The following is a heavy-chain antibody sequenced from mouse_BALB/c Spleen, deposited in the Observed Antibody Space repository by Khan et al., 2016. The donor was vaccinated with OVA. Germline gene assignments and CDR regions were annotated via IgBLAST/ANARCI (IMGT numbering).Heavy chain of an antibody. Sequence: QVQLQQSGAELVKPGASVKLSCKASGYTFTSYYMYWVKQRPGQSLAWIGGINPTNDYSHYNEKFKSKATLTVDKSSSTAFLQLSRLTSEDSAVYYCSRTGYGNPFAYWGQGTLVTVSA. V-gene: IGHV1S81*02. CDR3: SRTGYGNPFAY. CDR2: INPTNDYS. D-gene: IGHD2-10*02. J-gene: IGHJ3*01. CDR1: GYTFTSYY.